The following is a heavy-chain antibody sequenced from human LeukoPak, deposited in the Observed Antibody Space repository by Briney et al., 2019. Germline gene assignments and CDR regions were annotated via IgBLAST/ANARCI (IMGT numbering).Heavy chain of an antibody. V-gene: IGHV4-59*01. CDR1: GGSISSYY. CDR3: ARGARYCSGGSCYSPLNY. J-gene: IGHJ4*02. D-gene: IGHD2-15*01. CDR2: IYYSGST. Sequence: SETLSLTCAVYGGSISSYYWSWIRQPPGKGLVWIGYIYYSGSTNYSPSPKSRVTISVDTSKNQFSLKLSSVTAADTAVYYCARGARYCSGGSCYSPLNYWGQGTLVTVSS.